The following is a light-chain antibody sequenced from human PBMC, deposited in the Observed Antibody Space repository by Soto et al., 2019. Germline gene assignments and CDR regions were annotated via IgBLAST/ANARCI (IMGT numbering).Light chain of an antibody. V-gene: IGKV3-11*01. CDR2: DAS. CDR1: QSVSSY. J-gene: IGKJ4*01. Sequence: ETVLTQSPATLSLSPGERATLSCRASQSVSSYLAWYQQKPGQAPRLLIYDASNRATGIPTRFSGSGSGTDFTLTISSLEPEDFAVYYCQQRGSWPLTFGGGTKVEIK. CDR3: QQRGSWPLT.